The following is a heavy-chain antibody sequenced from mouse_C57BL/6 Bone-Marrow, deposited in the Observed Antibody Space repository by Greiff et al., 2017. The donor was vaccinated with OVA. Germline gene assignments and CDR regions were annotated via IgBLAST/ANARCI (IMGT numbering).Heavy chain of an antibody. CDR3: ARNLDYSNYVFAY. Sequence: EVMLVESGGGLVQPGGSLKLSCAASGFTFSDYYMYWVRQTPEKRLEWVAYISNGGGSTYYPDTVKGRFTISRDNAKNTLYLQMSRLKSEDTAMYYCARNLDYSNYVFAYWGQGTLVTVSA. CDR1: GFTFSDYY. D-gene: IGHD2-5*01. CDR2: ISNGGGST. J-gene: IGHJ3*01. V-gene: IGHV5-12*01.